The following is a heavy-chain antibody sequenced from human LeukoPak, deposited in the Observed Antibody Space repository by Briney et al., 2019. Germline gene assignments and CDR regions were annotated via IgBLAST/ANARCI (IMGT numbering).Heavy chain of an antibody. CDR3: ARDRATVTTTLYYYYYYGMDV. J-gene: IGHJ6*02. Sequence: ASVKVSCKASGYTFTSYYMHWVRQAPGQGLEWMGIINPSGGSTSYAQKFQGRVTMTRDTSTSTVYMELSSLRSEDSAVYYCARDRATVTTTLYYYYYYGMDVWGQGTTVTVSS. V-gene: IGHV1-46*01. CDR2: INPSGGST. D-gene: IGHD4-11*01. CDR1: GYTFTSYY.